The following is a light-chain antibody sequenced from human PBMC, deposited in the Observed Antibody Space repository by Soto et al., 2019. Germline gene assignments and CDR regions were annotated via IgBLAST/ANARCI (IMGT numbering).Light chain of an antibody. V-gene: IGLV3-1*01. CDR1: ILGDKY. CDR3: QAWDTATGGV. CDR2: QQT. Sequence: SYELTQPPSVSVSPGQTARIPCSGGILGDKYASWYQQKPGQSPVLIIYQQTTRPSGIPERFSGSQSGNTATLTITGTHSMDEADYYCQAWDTATGGVFGGGTKLTVL. J-gene: IGLJ2*01.